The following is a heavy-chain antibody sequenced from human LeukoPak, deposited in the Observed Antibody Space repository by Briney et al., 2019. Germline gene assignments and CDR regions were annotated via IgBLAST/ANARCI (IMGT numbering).Heavy chain of an antibody. CDR3: ARKICSSTSCYHYYFDY. Sequence: ASVKVSCKASGYTFTSYGISWVRQAPGQGLEWMGWISAYNGNTNYAQKFQGRVTITADESTSTAYMELSSLRSEDTAVYYCARKICSSTSCYHYYFDYWGQGTLVTVSS. V-gene: IGHV1-18*01. CDR1: GYTFTSYG. J-gene: IGHJ4*02. D-gene: IGHD2-2*01. CDR2: ISAYNGNT.